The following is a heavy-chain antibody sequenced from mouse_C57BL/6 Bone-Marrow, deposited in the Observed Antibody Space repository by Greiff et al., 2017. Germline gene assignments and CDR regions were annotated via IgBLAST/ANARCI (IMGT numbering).Heavy chain of an antibody. CDR2: IRSKSNNYAT. Sequence: GGGLVQPKGSLKLSCAASGFSFNTYAMNWVRQAPGKGLEWVARIRSKSNNYATYYADSVKDRFTISRDDSESMLYLQMNNLKTEDTAMYYCVRDYDGYYVDFDVWGTGTTVTVSS. J-gene: IGHJ1*03. V-gene: IGHV10-1*01. CDR3: VRDYDGYYVDFDV. CDR1: GFSFNTYA. D-gene: IGHD2-3*01.